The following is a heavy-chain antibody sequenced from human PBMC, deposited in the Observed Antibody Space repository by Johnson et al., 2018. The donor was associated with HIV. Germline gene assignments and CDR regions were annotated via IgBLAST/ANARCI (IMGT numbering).Heavy chain of an antibody. J-gene: IGHJ3*02. CDR2: IYSGGST. V-gene: IGHV3-66*03. CDR3: AKERQLVRAFDI. D-gene: IGHD6-6*01. Sequence: VQLVESGGGLIQPGGSLRLSCAASEFTVSGGYMNWVRQAPEKGLEWVSVIYSGGSTYYADSVKGRFTTSRDNSKNTLYLQMSSLRTEDTAVYYCAKERQLVRAFDIWGQGTMVTVSS. CDR1: EFTVSGGY.